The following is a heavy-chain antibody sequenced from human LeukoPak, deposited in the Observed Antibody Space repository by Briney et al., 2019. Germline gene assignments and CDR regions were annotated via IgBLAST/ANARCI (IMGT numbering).Heavy chain of an antibody. D-gene: IGHD3-10*01. V-gene: IGHV3-23*01. J-gene: IGHJ4*02. CDR3: ANQRGGF. Sequence: GGTLRLTCLASGFTSSIYPMRWVRQAPGKGLEWVSAISGTAENTYYAYSVKGRFSISRDNSRNTVHLQMNSLRPDDTAVYYGANQRGGFWGQGTLVTVSS. CDR1: GFTSSIYP. CDR2: ISGTAENT.